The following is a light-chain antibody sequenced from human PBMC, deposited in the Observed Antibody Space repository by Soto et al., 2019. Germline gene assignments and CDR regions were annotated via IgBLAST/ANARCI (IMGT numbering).Light chain of an antibody. Sequence: EIVLTQSPATLSLSPGERATLSCRASQSVGSSLAWYQQKLGQAPRLLIYAASDRATGIPGRFSASGSGTDFTLTISDVQPEDFALYYCHQRQSWPRTFGQGTKVDIK. J-gene: IGKJ1*01. V-gene: IGKV3-11*01. CDR1: QSVGSS. CDR3: HQRQSWPRT. CDR2: AAS.